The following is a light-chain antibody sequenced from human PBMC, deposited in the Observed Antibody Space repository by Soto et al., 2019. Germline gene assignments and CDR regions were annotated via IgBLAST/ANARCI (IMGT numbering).Light chain of an antibody. J-gene: IGLJ1*01. Sequence: QSVLTQPASVSGSPGQAITISCSGSSSDVGAHNFVSWYQQHPGKPPKLIIYDVANRPSGVSNRFSGSKSGSTASLIISRLQTEDEADYYCVSYTSSTTYVFGTGTKATVL. CDR2: DVA. CDR1: SSDVGAHNF. V-gene: IGLV2-14*03. CDR3: VSYTSSTTYV.